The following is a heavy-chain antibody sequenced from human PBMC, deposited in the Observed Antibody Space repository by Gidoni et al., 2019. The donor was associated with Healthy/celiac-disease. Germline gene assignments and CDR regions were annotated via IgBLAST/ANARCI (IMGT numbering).Heavy chain of an antibody. Sequence: QVQLVESGGGVVQPGRSLRLSCAASGFTFSSSGLHWVRQAPGKGLEWVAVISYDGSNKYYADSVKGRFTISRDNSKNTLYLQMNSLRAEDTAVYYCAKGYCSGGSCYWAYYYYYYGMDVWGQGTTVTVSS. CDR2: ISYDGSNK. J-gene: IGHJ6*02. V-gene: IGHV3-30*18. D-gene: IGHD2-15*01. CDR1: GFTFSSSG. CDR3: AKGYCSGGSCYWAYYYYYYGMDV.